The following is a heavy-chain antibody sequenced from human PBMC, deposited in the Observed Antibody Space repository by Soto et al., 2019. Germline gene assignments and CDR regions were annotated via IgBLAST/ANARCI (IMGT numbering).Heavy chain of an antibody. CDR2: INHSGST. D-gene: IGHD2-15*01. CDR1: GGSFSGYY. Sequence: SETLSLTCAVYGGSFSGYYWSWIRQPPGKGLEWIGEINHSGSTNYNPSLKSRVTISVDTSKNQFSLKLSSVTAADTAVYYCARVLGVRYCSGGSCYLHYYYYYGMDVWGQGTTVTVFS. CDR3: ARVLGVRYCSGGSCYLHYYYYYGMDV. V-gene: IGHV4-34*01. J-gene: IGHJ6*02.